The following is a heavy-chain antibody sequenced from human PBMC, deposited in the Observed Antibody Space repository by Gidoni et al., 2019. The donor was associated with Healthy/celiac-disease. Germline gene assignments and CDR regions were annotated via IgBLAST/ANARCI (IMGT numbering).Heavy chain of an antibody. CDR2: IKSKTDGRTT. CDR3: TTDDVGWYVFDAFDI. Sequence: EVQLVESGGGLVKPGGSLRLCCAASGLTFCYAGMSWVRQAPGKGLAWVGRIKSKTDGRTTDYAAPVKGRFTISRDDSKSTLYLQMNSLKTEDTAVYYCTTDDVGWYVFDAFDIWGQGTMVTVSS. V-gene: IGHV3-15*01. CDR1: GLTFCYAG. J-gene: IGHJ3*02. D-gene: IGHD1-26*01.